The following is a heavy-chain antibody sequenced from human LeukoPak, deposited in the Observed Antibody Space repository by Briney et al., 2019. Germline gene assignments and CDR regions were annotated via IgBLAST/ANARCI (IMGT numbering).Heavy chain of an antibody. J-gene: IGHJ6*03. CDR2: INPNSGGT. D-gene: IGHD1-26*01. CDR1: GYTFTGYY. V-gene: IGHV1-2*02. Sequence: ASVKVSCKASGYTFTGYYMHWVRQAPGQGLERMGWINPNSGGTNYAQKFQGRVTMTRDTSISTAYMELSRLRSDDTAVYYCARDRLAGATSRAYYYYYMDVWGKGTTVTVSS. CDR3: ARDRLAGATSRAYYYYYMDV.